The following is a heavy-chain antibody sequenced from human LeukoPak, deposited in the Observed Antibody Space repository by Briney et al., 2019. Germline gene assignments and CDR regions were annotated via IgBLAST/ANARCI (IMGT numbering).Heavy chain of an antibody. V-gene: IGHV4-34*01. D-gene: IGHD3-10*01. CDR1: GGSFSGYY. J-gene: IGHJ3*02. CDR3: ARALAFGAFDI. Sequence: PSETLSLTCAVYGGSFSGYYWSWIRQPPGKGLEWIGEINHSGSTNYNPSLKSRVTISVDTSKNQFFLKLSSVTAADTAVYYCARALAFGAFDIWGQGTMVTVSS. CDR2: INHSGST.